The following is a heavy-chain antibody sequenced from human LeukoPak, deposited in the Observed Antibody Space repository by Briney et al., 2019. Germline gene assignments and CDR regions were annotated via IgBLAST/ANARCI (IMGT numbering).Heavy chain of an antibody. J-gene: IGHJ4*02. CDR1: GGSFSGYY. V-gene: IGHV4-34*01. D-gene: IGHD6-6*01. CDR2: INHSGST. Sequence: PSETLSLTCAVYGGSFSGYYWSWIRQPPGKGLEWIGEINHSGSTNYNPSLKSRVTISVDTSKNQFSLKLSSVTAADTAVYYCASPCGRGSSSRKPFDYWGQGTLVTASS. CDR3: ASPCGRGSSSRKPFDY.